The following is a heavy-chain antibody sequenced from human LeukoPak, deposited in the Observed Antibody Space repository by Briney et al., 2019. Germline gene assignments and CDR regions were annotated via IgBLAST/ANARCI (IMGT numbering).Heavy chain of an antibody. CDR1: GGSFSGNY. V-gene: IGHV4-34*01. D-gene: IGHD6-6*01. J-gene: IGHJ6*03. CDR2: INHSGST. Sequence: PSETLSLTCAVYGGSFSGNYWSWIRQPPGKGLEWIGEINHSGSTNYNPSLKSRVTKSVDTSKNQFSLKLSSVTAADTAVYYCARVYSSSSKTHYYYYMDVWGKGTTVTVSS. CDR3: ARVYSSSSKTHYYYYMDV.